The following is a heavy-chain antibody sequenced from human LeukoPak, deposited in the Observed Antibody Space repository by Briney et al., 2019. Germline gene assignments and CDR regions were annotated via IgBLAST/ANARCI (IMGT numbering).Heavy chain of an antibody. D-gene: IGHD6-6*01. CDR2: INPTGGST. V-gene: IGHV1-46*01. Sequence: ASVKVTCKASGYTFISYQMHWVRQAPGQGLEWMGIINPTGGSTSHAQKFQGRVTMTRDTSTSTVYMELSSLRSEDTAVYYCARKGSSSCFDYWGQGTLVTVSS. CDR1: GYTFISYQ. J-gene: IGHJ4*02. CDR3: ARKGSSSCFDY.